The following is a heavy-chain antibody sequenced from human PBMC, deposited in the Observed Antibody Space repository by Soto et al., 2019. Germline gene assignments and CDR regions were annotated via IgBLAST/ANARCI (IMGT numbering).Heavy chain of an antibody. CDR1: GGSISSYY. J-gene: IGHJ6*03. CDR3: ARDRKGYSGYDFYYYYMDV. CDR2: IYYSGST. D-gene: IGHD5-12*01. Sequence: SETLSLTCTVSGGSISSYYWSWIRQPPGKGLEWIGYIYYSGSTNYNPSLKSRVTISIDTSKNQFSLKLSSVTAADTAVYYCARDRKGYSGYDFYYYYMDVWGKGTMVTVS. V-gene: IGHV4-59*01.